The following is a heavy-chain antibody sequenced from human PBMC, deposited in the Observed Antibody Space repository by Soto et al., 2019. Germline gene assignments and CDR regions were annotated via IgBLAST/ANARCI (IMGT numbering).Heavy chain of an antibody. CDR3: ARGWEGYFDY. D-gene: IGHD1-26*01. Sequence: VESLRLSCAVSGFTFSSYWMGWVRQAPGTGLEWVANINRDGSEKHYVDSVEGRFTISRDNAKNSLYLHINSLRVDDTAVYYCARGWEGYFDYWGQGTLVTVSS. J-gene: IGHJ4*02. V-gene: IGHV3-7*03. CDR2: INRDGSEK. CDR1: GFTFSSYW.